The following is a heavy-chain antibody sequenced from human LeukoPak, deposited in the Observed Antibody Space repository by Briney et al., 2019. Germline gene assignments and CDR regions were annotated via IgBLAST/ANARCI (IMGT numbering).Heavy chain of an antibody. J-gene: IGHJ4*02. CDR3: ASSRNEMATTY. CDR1: GFTFSIYW. Sequence: PGGSLRLSCAASGFTFSIYWMSWVRQAPGKGLEWVANIKQDGSEKYYVGSVKGRFTISRDNAKNSLYLQMNSLRAEDTAVYYCASSRNEMATTYWGQGTLVTVSS. D-gene: IGHD5-24*01. CDR2: IKQDGSEK. V-gene: IGHV3-7*01.